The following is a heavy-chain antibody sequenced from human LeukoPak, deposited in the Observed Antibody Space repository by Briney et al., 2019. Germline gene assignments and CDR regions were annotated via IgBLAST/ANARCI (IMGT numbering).Heavy chain of an antibody. CDR1: GGSVSSGSYY. J-gene: IGHJ5*02. Sequence: SETQSLTCTVSGGSVSSGSYYWSWIRQPPGKGLEWIGYIYYSGSTNYNPSLKSRVTISVDTSKNQFSLKLSSVTAADTAVYYCARSSWSGWFDPWGQGTLVTVSS. CDR3: ARSSWSGWFDP. CDR2: IYYSGST. D-gene: IGHD6-13*01. V-gene: IGHV4-61*01.